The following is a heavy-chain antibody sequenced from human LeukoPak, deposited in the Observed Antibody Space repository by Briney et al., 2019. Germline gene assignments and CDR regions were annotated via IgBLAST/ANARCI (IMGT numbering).Heavy chain of an antibody. CDR1: GFTFSSYS. V-gene: IGHV3-21*01. CDR2: ISSSSSYI. Sequence: GGSLRLSCAASGFTFSSYSMNWVRQAPGKGLEWVSSISSSSSYIYYADSVKGRFTISRDNAKNSLYLQMNSLRAEDTAVYYCARDDDFWSGLIDYWGQGTLVTVSS. CDR3: ARDDDFWSGLIDY. J-gene: IGHJ4*02. D-gene: IGHD3-3*01.